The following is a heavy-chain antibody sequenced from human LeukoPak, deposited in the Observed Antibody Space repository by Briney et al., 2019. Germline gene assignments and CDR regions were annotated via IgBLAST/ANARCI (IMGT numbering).Heavy chain of an antibody. CDR1: GFTLSSYW. J-gene: IGHJ3*01. D-gene: IGHD3-16*02. CDR3: ARESVRNTDAFDV. V-gene: IGHV3-74*01. Sequence: GGSLRLSCAASGFTLSSYWIHWVRQAPGKGLVWVSRVNSDGSRTTYADSVKGRLAISRDNAKNTVYLQMNSLRVEDTAVCHCARESVRNTDAFDVWGQGTTVTVSS. CDR2: VNSDGSRT.